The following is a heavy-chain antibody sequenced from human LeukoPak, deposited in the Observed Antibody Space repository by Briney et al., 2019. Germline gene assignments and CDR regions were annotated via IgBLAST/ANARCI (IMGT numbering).Heavy chain of an antibody. CDR1: GFTFSSYG. Sequence: SGGSLRLSCAASGFTFSSYGMHWVRQAPGKGLEWVAVISYDGSNKYYADSVKGRFTISRDNSKNTLYLQMNSLRAEDTAVYYCARVRLRNNWFDPWGQGTLVTVSS. CDR3: ARVRLRNNWFDP. CDR2: ISYDGSNK. J-gene: IGHJ5*02. V-gene: IGHV3-30*03. D-gene: IGHD4-17*01.